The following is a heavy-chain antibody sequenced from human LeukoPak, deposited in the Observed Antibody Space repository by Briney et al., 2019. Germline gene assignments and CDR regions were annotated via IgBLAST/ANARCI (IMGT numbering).Heavy chain of an antibody. J-gene: IGHJ6*03. V-gene: IGHV1-8*01. CDR1: GYTFTSYD. D-gene: IGHD3-10*01. Sequence: ASVKVSCKASGYTFTSYDINWVRQATGQGLEWMGWMNPNSGNTGYAQKFQGRVTMTRNTSISTAYMELSSLRSEDTAVYYCARVWRYYYYMDVWGRGTTVTVSS. CDR2: MNPNSGNT. CDR3: ARVWRYYYYMDV.